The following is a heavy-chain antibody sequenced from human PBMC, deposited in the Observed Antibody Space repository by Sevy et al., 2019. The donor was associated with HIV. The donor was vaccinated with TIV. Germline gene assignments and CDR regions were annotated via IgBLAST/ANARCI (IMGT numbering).Heavy chain of an antibody. D-gene: IGHD5-12*01. V-gene: IGHV3-7*01. Sequence: GGSLRLSCAASGFTFKSYWMTWVRQAPGKGLEWVANINQDGSEKYYSDSLKGRFSISRDKSKNSVHLQINTLRAEDTAVYYCAREGSAYDTYYYHYAMDVWGQGTTVTVSS. CDR1: GFTFKSYW. CDR3: AREGSAYDTYYYHYAMDV. J-gene: IGHJ6*02. CDR2: INQDGSEK.